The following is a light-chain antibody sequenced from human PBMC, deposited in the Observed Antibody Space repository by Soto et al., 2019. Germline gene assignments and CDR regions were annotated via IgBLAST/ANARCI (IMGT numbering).Light chain of an antibody. CDR1: QSISSY. V-gene: IGKV3-20*01. J-gene: IGKJ1*01. Sequence: EIVLTQSPDTLSLSPGDRATLSCRASQSISSYLAWYQQKPGQAPRLLIYGTSSGATGVPDRFSGSGSGTDFTLTISRLEPEDFAVYYCQQYGSSAWTFGQGTKVDIK. CDR2: GTS. CDR3: QQYGSSAWT.